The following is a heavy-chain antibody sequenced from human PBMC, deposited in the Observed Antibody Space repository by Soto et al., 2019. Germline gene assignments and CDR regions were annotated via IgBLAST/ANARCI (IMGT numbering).Heavy chain of an antibody. CDR3: AKGYCSSTSCSFDY. Sequence: AGGSLRLSCAASGFTFSNFAMNWVRQAPGSGLEWVSVISGPGDSTDYADSVKGRFTISRDKSKNTVYLQMNSLRDEDTALYYCAKGYCSSTSCSFDYWGQGTLVTVSS. V-gene: IGHV3-23*01. CDR1: GFTFSNFA. J-gene: IGHJ4*02. D-gene: IGHD2-2*01. CDR2: ISGPGDST.